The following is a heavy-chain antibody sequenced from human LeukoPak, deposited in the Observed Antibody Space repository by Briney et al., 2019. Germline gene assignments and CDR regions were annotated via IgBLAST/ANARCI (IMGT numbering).Heavy chain of an antibody. CDR1: GYSFTSYW. Sequence: GASLKISCKSSGYSFTSYWIAWVRQMPGKGLEWMGIIYPGDSDTRYSPSFQGQVTISADKSISTAYLQWSSLKASDTAMYYCARLGVPPYCSGGSCYYYYMTSGAKGPRSPSP. J-gene: IGHJ6*03. CDR3: ARLGVPPYCSGGSCYYYYMTS. V-gene: IGHV5-51*01. D-gene: IGHD2-15*01. CDR2: IYPGDSDT.